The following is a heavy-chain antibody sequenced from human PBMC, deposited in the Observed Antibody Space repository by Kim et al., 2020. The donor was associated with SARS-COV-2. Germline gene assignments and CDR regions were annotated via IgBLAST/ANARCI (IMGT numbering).Heavy chain of an antibody. CDR2: IIPIFGTA. V-gene: IGHV1-69*13. CDR3: ARGGYSYGPRFQGGWFDP. CDR1: GGTFSSYA. D-gene: IGHD5-18*01. Sequence: SVKVSCKASGGTFSSYAISWVRQAPGQGLEWMGGIIPIFGTANYAQKFQGRVTITADESTSTAYMELSSLRSEDTAVYYCARGGYSYGPRFQGGWFDPWGQGTLVTVSS. J-gene: IGHJ5*02.